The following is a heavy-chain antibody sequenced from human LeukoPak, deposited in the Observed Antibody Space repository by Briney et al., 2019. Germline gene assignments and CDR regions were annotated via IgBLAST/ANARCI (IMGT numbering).Heavy chain of an antibody. CDR1: GFTFSTYS. J-gene: IGHJ4*02. Sequence: GSLRLSCAASGFTFSTYSMNWVRQAPGKGLEWVSSISSRSSYKYYADSVKGRFTISRDNAKNSLYLQMNSLRAEDTAVYYCARDPNYYDSIWGQGTLVTVSS. D-gene: IGHD3-22*01. CDR3: ARDPNYYDSI. V-gene: IGHV3-21*01. CDR2: ISSRSSYK.